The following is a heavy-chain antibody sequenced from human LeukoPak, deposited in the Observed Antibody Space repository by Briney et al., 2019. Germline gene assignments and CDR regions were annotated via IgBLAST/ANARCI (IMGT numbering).Heavy chain of an antibody. CDR3: ARGSRFDY. CDR2: ISSSGSPI. CDR1: GFKFSFYS. J-gene: IGHJ4*02. V-gene: IGHV3-48*04. Sequence: PGGSLRLSCAASGFKFSFYSMNWVRQAPGEGLEWISYISSSGSPIYYAESVKGRFTISRDNARKSSDLQMTSLTAEDTAVYYCARGSRFDYWGQGALVTVSS.